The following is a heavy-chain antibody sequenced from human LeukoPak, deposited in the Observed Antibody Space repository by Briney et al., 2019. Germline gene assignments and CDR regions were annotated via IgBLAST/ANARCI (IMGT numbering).Heavy chain of an antibody. CDR2: IYYSGST. V-gene: IGHV4-59*01. D-gene: IGHD2-15*01. CDR3: ARNKMVVVAATQEYAFDI. CDR1: GGSISSYY. J-gene: IGHJ3*02. Sequence: SETLSLTCTVSGGSISSYYWSWIRQPPGKGLQWIGYIYYSGSTSYNPSLKSRVTISVDTFKNQFSLKLSSVTAAVTAVYYCARNKMVVVAATQEYAFDIWGQGTMVTVSS.